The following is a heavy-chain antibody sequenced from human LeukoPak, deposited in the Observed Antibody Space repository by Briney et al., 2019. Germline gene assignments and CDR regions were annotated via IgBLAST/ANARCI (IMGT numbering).Heavy chain of an antibody. J-gene: IGHJ6*03. V-gene: IGHV1-69*06. CDR3: ARVGPTRQWLTTYYYYYYMDV. CDR2: TIPIFGTA. CDR1: GYTFTSYD. Sequence: SVKVSCKASGYTFTSYDINWVRQAPGQGLEWMGGTIPIFGTANYAQKFQGRVTITADKSTSTAHMELSSLRSEDTAVYYCARVGPTRQWLTTYYYYYYMDVWGKGTTVTVSS. D-gene: IGHD6-19*01.